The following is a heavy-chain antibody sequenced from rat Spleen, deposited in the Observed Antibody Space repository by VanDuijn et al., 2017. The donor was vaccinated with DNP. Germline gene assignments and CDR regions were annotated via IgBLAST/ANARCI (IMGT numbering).Heavy chain of an antibody. CDR2: VTNAGST. D-gene: IGHD5-1*01. J-gene: IGHJ2*01. V-gene: IGHV3-3*01. Sequence: EVLLQESGPGLVKPSQSLSLTCSVTGFSITNNFTWSWIRKFPGNKLEWMGYVTNAGSTNYNPSLKSRISITTDTSKMLFFLQVNSVETEDTATYYCAIQLGVFDYWDRGVMVTVSS. CDR1: GFSITNNFT. CDR3: AIQLGVFDY.